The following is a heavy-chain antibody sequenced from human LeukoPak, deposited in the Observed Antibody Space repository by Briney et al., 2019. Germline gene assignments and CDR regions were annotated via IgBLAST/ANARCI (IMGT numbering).Heavy chain of an antibody. D-gene: IGHD1-26*01. CDR1: GFTFSNYW. V-gene: IGHV3-74*01. Sequence: GGSLRLSCAASGFTFSNYWMYWVRQAPRKGLVCVSRINPTGTSTTYADSVKGRFTISRDNAKNTLYLQMNSLRAEDTAVYYCARGCVSSGSYYTVDYWGQGTLVTVSS. J-gene: IGHJ4*02. CDR3: ARGCVSSGSYYTVDY. CDR2: INPTGTST.